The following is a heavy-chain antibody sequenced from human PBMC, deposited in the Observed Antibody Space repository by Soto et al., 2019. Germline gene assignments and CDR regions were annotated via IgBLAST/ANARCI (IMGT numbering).Heavy chain of an antibody. CDR1: GFTFSGYA. Sequence: PGGSLRLSCAASGFTFSGYAMHWVRQAPGKGLEWVAATSYDENYKYYADSVKGRFTISRDNSKNTLFLQMNSLRTEDTAVYYCARQGGSSGIWYFDYWGQGSLVTVSS. CDR2: TSYDENYK. J-gene: IGHJ4*02. V-gene: IGHV3-30*04. CDR3: ARQGGSSGIWYFDY. D-gene: IGHD6-6*01.